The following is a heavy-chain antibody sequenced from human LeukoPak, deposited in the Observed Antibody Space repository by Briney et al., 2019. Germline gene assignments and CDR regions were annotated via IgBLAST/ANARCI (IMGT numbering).Heavy chain of an antibody. CDR2: IIPIFGTA. V-gene: IGHV1-69*05. D-gene: IGHD2-21*01. J-gene: IGHJ4*02. Sequence: SVKVSCKASGGTFSSYAISWVRQAPGQGLEWMGGIIPIFGTANYAQKFQGRVTITTYESTSTAYMELGSLRSEDTAVYYCAREAGEGMTDYWGQGTLVTVSS. CDR3: AREAGEGMTDY. CDR1: GGTFSSYA.